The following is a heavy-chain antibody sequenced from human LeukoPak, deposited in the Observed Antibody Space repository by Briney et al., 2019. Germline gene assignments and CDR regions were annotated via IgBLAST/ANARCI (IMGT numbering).Heavy chain of an antibody. D-gene: IGHD1-26*01. CDR3: ARDGGSYPLYYYYGMDV. Sequence: ASVKVSCKASGYTFTSYGISWVRQAPGQGLEWTGWISAYNGNTNYAQKLQGRVTTTTDTSTSTAYMELRSLRSDDTAVYYCARDGGSYPLYYYYGMDVWGQGTTVTVSS. CDR1: GYTFTSYG. V-gene: IGHV1-18*01. CDR2: ISAYNGNT. J-gene: IGHJ6*02.